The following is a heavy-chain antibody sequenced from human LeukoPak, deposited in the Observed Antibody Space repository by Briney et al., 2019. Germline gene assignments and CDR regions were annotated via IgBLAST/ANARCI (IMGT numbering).Heavy chain of an antibody. Sequence: GSLRLSCEASGFTFNIYGMHWFGKAPGKGWGGLAVVQYDGSKNHYVDSVKGRFTISRDNSKSTLYLQMNSLRAEDTAVYYCAKEGVGTTYNYYYMDVWGKGTTVTVS. J-gene: IGHJ6*03. CDR1: GFTFNIYG. D-gene: IGHD2-21*02. CDR3: AKEGVGTTYNYYYMDV. V-gene: IGHV3-30*18. CDR2: VQYDGSKN.